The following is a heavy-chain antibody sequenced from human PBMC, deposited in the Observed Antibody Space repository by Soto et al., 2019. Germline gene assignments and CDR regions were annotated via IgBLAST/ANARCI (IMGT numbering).Heavy chain of an antibody. Sequence: EVQLVESGGGLVKPGGSLRLSCASSGFTFNNYAMKWVRQAPGKGLEWVSSISSCSSYIYQADSVKGRFTVSRDNAKNSLYQQMNSLRAEDTAVYYCAAVVRHCSGASCSGYWGQGTLVTVSS. J-gene: IGHJ4*02. CDR2: ISSCSSYI. CDR1: GFTFNNYA. D-gene: IGHD2-15*01. V-gene: IGHV3-21*01. CDR3: AAVVRHCSGASCSGY.